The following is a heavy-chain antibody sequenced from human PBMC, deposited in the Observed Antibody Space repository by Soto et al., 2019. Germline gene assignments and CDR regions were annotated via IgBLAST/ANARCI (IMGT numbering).Heavy chain of an antibody. J-gene: IGHJ6*02. V-gene: IGHV4-39*01. Sequence: SGSLSLTWTGSGGAISSSSYYWGCIRQPPGKGLEWIGSIYYSGSTYYNPSLKSRVTISVDTSKNQFSLKLSSVTAADTAVYYCASHYGSGSYYYYYYYGMDVWGQGTTVTVSS. D-gene: IGHD3-10*01. CDR3: ASHYGSGSYYYYYYYGMDV. CDR1: GGAISSSSYY. CDR2: IYYSGST.